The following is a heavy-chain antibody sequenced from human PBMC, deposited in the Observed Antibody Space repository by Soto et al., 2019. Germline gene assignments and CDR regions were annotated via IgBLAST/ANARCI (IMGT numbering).Heavy chain of an antibody. CDR1: GFTFSSYA. CDR2: ISGSGGST. V-gene: IGHV3-23*01. Sequence: EVQLLESGGGLVQPGGSLRLSCAASGFTFSSYAMSWVRQAPGKGLEWVSAISGSGGSTYYADSVKGRFTISRDNSKNTLYLQMNSLRAEDTAVYYCAKREIVFYYYYCGMDVWGQGTTVTVSS. J-gene: IGHJ6*02. D-gene: IGHD3-22*01. CDR3: AKREIVFYYYYCGMDV.